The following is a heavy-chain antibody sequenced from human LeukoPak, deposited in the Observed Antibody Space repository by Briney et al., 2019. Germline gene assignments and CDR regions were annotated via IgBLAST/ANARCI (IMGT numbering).Heavy chain of an antibody. V-gene: IGHV1-69*05. J-gene: IGHJ5*02. CDR3: ARAMIAGLGWFDP. CDR2: IIPIFGTA. Sequence: SVKVSCKASGGTFSSYAISWVRQAPGQGLEWMGRIIPIFGTANYAQKFQGRVTITTDESTSTAYMELSSLRSEDTAVYYCARAMIAGLGWFDPWGQETLVTVSS. CDR1: GGTFSSYA. D-gene: IGHD3-22*01.